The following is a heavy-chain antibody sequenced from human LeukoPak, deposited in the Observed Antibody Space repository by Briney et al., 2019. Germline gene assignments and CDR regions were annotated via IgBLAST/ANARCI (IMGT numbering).Heavy chain of an antibody. CDR3: ARGYYYDSSGYLDY. CDR1: GGSISSHY. Sequence: SETLSLTCTVSGGSISSHYWSWIRQPPGKGLERIGYIYYSGSTNYNPSLKSRVTISVDPSKNQFSLKLSSVTAADTAVYYCARGYYYDSSGYLDYWGQGTLVTVSS. J-gene: IGHJ4*02. CDR2: IYYSGST. D-gene: IGHD3-22*01. V-gene: IGHV4-59*11.